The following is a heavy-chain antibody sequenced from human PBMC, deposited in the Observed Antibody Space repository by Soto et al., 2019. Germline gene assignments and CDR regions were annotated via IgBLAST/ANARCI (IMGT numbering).Heavy chain of an antibody. D-gene: IGHD2-2*01. CDR2: IIPISETT. Sequence: QVQLVQSGAEVKKPGSSVKVSCKASGGTFSSYAISWVRQAPGQGLEWMGGIIPISETTNYAQKFQGRVTITADESKSTAYMELSSLRSEDTAVYYCARSQGSSTSLEIYYYYCYGMDVWGQGTMVTVSS. CDR1: GGTFSSYA. V-gene: IGHV1-69*01. CDR3: ARSQGSSTSLEIYYYYCYGMDV. J-gene: IGHJ6*02.